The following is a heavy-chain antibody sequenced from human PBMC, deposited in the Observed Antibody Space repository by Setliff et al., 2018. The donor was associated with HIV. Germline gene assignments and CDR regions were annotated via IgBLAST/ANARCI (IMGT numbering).Heavy chain of an antibody. Sequence: GGSLRLSCAASGITFSSYAMSWVRQAPGKRLEWVSGISGSGGSTYYADSVKGRFTISRDNSKNTLYLQMNSLRAEDTAVYYCAKDPRGYNYGFPDFDYWGQGTVVTVSS. D-gene: IGHD5-18*01. CDR3: AKDPRGYNYGFPDFDY. V-gene: IGHV3-23*01. J-gene: IGHJ4*02. CDR1: GITFSSYA. CDR2: ISGSGGST.